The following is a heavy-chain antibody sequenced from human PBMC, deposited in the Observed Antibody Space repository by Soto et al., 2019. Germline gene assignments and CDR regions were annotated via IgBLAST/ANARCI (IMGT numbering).Heavy chain of an antibody. V-gene: IGHV1-69*06. D-gene: IGHD6-19*01. J-gene: IGHJ3*02. CDR1: GGTFSSYA. Sequence: SVKVSCKASGGTFSSYAISWVRQARGQGLEWMGGIIPIFGTANYAQKFQGRVTITADKSTSTAYMELSSLRSEDTAVYYCARGLIAVAGGAFDIWGQGTMVTVS. CDR3: ARGLIAVAGGAFDI. CDR2: IIPIFGTA.